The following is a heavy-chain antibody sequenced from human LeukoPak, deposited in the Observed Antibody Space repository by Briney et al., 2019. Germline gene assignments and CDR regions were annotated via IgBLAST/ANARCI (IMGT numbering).Heavy chain of an antibody. D-gene: IGHD2-15*01. J-gene: IGHJ4*02. Sequence: GGSLRLSCAASGFTFSSYAMSWVRQAPGKGLEWVSAISGSGGSTYYADSVKGRFTISRDNSKNTLYLQMNSLRAEDTAVYYCAKLRWGVVVVAAKEYWGQGTLVTVSS. CDR1: GFTFSSYA. V-gene: IGHV3-23*01. CDR2: ISGSGGST. CDR3: AKLRWGVVVVAAKEY.